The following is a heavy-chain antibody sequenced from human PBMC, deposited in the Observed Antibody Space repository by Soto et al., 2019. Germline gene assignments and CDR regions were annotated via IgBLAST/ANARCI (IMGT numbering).Heavy chain of an antibody. J-gene: IGHJ6*03. D-gene: IGHD3-9*01. CDR3: ARDMGDSLPGLGVGAYYYYMDV. V-gene: IGHV4-59*01. Sequence: QVQLQESGPGLVKPSETLSLTCTVSGGSISSYYWSWIRQPPGKGLEWIGYIYYSGSTNYNPALTSRVTISVDTSKNQFSLKLSSVTAADTAVYYCARDMGDSLPGLGVGAYYYYMDVWGKGTTVTVSS. CDR1: GGSISSYY. CDR2: IYYSGST.